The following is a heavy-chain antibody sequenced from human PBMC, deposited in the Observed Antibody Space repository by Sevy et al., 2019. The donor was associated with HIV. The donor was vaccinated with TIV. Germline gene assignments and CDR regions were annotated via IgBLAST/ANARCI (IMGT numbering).Heavy chain of an antibody. Sequence: GGSLRLSCAASGFTFSRNGMHWLRQAPGKGLEWVAGIFYDGNYKYYADSVKGRFSISRDNSENTLYVQMDSLRVEDTAVYYCAKESGSDWYFDYWGQRTLVTVSS. CDR1: GFTFSRNG. CDR2: IFYDGNYK. J-gene: IGHJ4*02. D-gene: IGHD2-21*01. V-gene: IGHV3-33*06. CDR3: AKESGSDWYFDY.